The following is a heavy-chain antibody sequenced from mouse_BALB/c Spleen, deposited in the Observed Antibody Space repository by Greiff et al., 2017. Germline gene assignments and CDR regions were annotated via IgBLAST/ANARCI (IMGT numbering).Heavy chain of an antibody. V-gene: IGHV7-1*02. D-gene: IGHD1-1*01. CDR1: GFTFSDFY. J-gene: IGHJ1*01. CDR3: ARDARNYYSSSYGYFDV. Sequence: EVKVVESGGGLVQPGGSLRLSCATSGFTFSDFYMEWVRQPPGKRLEWIAVSRNKANDYTTEYSESVKGRFIVSRDTSQSILYLQMNALRAEDTAIYYCARDARNYYSSSYGYFDVWGAGTTVTVSS. CDR2: SRNKANDYTT.